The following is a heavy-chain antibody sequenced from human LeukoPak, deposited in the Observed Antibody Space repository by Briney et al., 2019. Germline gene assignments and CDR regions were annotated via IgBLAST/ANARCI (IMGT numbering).Heavy chain of an antibody. J-gene: IGHJ4*02. D-gene: IGHD6-13*01. CDR2: ISGSGGST. CDR3: AKDRSSSWYYFDY. CDR1: GFTFSSYS. Sequence: GGSLRLSCAASGFTFSSYSMSWVRQAPGKGLEWVSAISGSGGSTYYADSVKGRFTISRDNSKNTLYLQMNSLRAEDTAVYYCAKDRSSSWYYFDYWGQGTLVTVSS. V-gene: IGHV3-23*01.